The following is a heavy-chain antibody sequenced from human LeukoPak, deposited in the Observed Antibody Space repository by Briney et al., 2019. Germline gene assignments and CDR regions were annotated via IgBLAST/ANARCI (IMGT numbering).Heavy chain of an antibody. V-gene: IGHV1-8*01. CDR2: MNPNSGNT. CDR1: GYTFTSYD. CDR3: ARGPRNYYDSSGYYSAILY. Sequence: ASVKVSCKASGYTFTSYDINWVRQATGQGLEWMGWMNPNSGNTGYAQKFQGRVTMTRNTSISTAYMELSSLRSEDTAVYYCARGPRNYYDSSGYYSAILYWGQGTLVTVSS. D-gene: IGHD3-22*01. J-gene: IGHJ4*02.